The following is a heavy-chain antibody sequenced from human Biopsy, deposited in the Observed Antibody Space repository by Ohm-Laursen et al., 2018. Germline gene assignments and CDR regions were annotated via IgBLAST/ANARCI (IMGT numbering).Heavy chain of an antibody. D-gene: IGHD5-18*01. V-gene: IGHV1-2*02. CDR2: INPNNGGT. CDR1: GYNFNAYY. CDR3: ARLAYSEYRRDPLDV. Sequence: GASVKVSCKASGYNFNAYYMQWVRQAPGQGLEWMGWINPNNGGTNYAHKFQGRVTMTRDTSISTAYMHLSGLTSDDTAVYYCARLAYSEYRRDPLDVWGQGTMVNVSS. J-gene: IGHJ3*01.